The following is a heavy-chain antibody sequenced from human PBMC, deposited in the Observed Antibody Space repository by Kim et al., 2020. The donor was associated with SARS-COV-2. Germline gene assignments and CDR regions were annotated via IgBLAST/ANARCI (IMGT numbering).Heavy chain of an antibody. Sequence: LKSRVTISVDTSKNQFSLKLSSVTAADTAVYYCARDRFWSGYGPYGGFDPWGQGTLVTVSS. D-gene: IGHD3-3*01. J-gene: IGHJ5*02. CDR3: ARDRFWSGYGPYGGFDP. V-gene: IGHV4-31*02.